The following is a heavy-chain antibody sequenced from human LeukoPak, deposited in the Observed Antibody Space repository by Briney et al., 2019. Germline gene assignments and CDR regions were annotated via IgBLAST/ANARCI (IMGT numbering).Heavy chain of an antibody. CDR2: MSPGGGTI. CDR3: ARVKRAAHAFDI. J-gene: IGHJ3*02. D-gene: IGHD6-6*01. V-gene: IGHV3-11*01. CDR1: GFDFSDYY. Sequence: GGSLRLSCVASGFDFSDYYMSWLRQAPGEGLEWLAYMSPGGGTIYHADLVMGRFTISRDNAKRSLYLQMNSLGAEDTALYYCARVKRAAHAFDIWGQGTMVTVSS.